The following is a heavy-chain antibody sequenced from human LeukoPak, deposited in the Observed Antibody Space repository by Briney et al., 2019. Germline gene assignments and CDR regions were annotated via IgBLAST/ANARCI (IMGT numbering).Heavy chain of an antibody. CDR1: GGSFSVYY. D-gene: IGHD3-10*01. J-gene: IGHJ4*02. CDR2: INHIGRT. V-gene: IGHV4-34*01. CDR3: ARGSMVRGVTPVGY. Sequence: SETLSLTCALYGGSFSVYYWSWTRQSPGKGLEWIGEINHIGRTNYNPTLKSRVTISVDTSKNQFSLKLSSVTAADTAVYYCARGSMVRGVTPVGYWGQGTLVTVSS.